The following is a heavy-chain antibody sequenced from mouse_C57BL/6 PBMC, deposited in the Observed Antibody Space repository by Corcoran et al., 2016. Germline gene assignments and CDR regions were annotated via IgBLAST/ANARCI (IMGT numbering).Heavy chain of an antibody. V-gene: IGHV1-19*01. CDR2: INPYNGGT. CDR3: ARRYYGSGRYFDV. J-gene: IGHJ1*03. CDR1: GYTFTDYY. Sequence: VQLQQSGPELVKPGASVKISCKASGYTFTDYYINWVKQRPGQGLEWIGVINPYNGGTSYNQKFKGKATLTVDKSSSTAYMELNSLTSEDSAVYYCARRYYGSGRYFDVWGTGTTVTVSS. D-gene: IGHD1-1*01.